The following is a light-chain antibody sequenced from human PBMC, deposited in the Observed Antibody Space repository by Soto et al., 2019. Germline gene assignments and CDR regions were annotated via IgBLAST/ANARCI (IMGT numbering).Light chain of an antibody. J-gene: IGKJ1*01. V-gene: IGKV1-5*03. CDR2: KAS. CDR3: QQYGGSSPWT. CDR1: QSVGSW. Sequence: DIQMTQSPSTLSASVGDRVTITCRASQSVGSWLAWYQQKPGKAPKLLIYKASSLESGVPSRFSGSGSGTEFSLTISSLQPDEFASYHCQQYGGSSPWTFGQGTKVEIK.